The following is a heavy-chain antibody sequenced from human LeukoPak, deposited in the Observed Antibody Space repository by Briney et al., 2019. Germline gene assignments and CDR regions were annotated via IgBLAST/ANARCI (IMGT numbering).Heavy chain of an antibody. CDR2: VDYSGRT. CDR3: ARLDASSAHFSGSFPDY. J-gene: IGHJ4*02. D-gene: IGHD3-10*01. CDR1: GGSITNSDYF. V-gene: IGHV4-39*01. Sequence: SETLSLACTVSGGSITNSDYFWGWIRQPPGKGLEWIGNVDYSGRTHYNPSLMSRVTIYADNPKNQFSLKLRSVTAADTAVYYCARLDASSAHFSGSFPDYWGQGTLVTVSS.